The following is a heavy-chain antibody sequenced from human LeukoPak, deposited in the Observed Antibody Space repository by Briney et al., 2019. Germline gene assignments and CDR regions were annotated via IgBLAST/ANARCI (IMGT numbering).Heavy chain of an antibody. D-gene: IGHD6-13*01. CDR2: IYYSGST. J-gene: IGHJ6*02. Sequence: SETLSLTCAVYGGSFSGYYWSWIRQPPGKGLEWIGYIYYSGSTNYNPSLKSRVTILVDTSKNQFSLKLSSVTAADTAVYYCARAAAPYYYYGMDVWGQGTTVTVSS. V-gene: IGHV4-59*01. CDR1: GGSFSGYY. CDR3: ARAAAPYYYYGMDV.